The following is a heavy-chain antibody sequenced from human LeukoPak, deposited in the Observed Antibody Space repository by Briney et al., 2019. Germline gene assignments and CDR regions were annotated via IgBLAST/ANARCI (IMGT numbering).Heavy chain of an antibody. CDR1: GGSISGGTYY. J-gene: IGHJ4*02. CDR3: ARFTFGNRDY. V-gene: IGHV4-31*03. Sequence: SETLSLTCTVSGGSISGGTYYWTWIRQHPGKGLEWIGPIYYSGTTYYNPSLKSRVTISVDTSKNQFSLKLSSVTAADTAVYYCARFTFGNRDYWGQGTLVIVSS. D-gene: IGHD1/OR15-1a*01. CDR2: IYYSGTT.